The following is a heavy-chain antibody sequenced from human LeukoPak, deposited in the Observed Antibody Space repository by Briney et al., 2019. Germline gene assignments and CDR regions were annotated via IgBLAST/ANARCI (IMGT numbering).Heavy chain of an antibody. CDR1: GGSISSGSYY. D-gene: IGHD3-10*01. V-gene: IGHV4-61*02. CDR3: ARDRIMVRGVIGYYYYYMDV. Sequence: SETLSLTCTVSGGSISSGSYYWSWIRQPAGKGLEWIGRIYTSGSTNYNPSLKSRVTISVDTSKNQFSLKLSSVSAADTAVYYCARDRIMVRGVIGYYYYYMDVWGKGTTVTISS. CDR2: IYTSGST. J-gene: IGHJ6*03.